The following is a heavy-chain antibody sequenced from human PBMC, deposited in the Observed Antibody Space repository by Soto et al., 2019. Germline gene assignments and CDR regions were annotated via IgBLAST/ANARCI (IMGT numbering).Heavy chain of an antibody. D-gene: IGHD5-12*01. V-gene: IGHV1-2*04. CDR3: ARGLEMATIQTAFDI. Sequence: ASVKVSCKASGYTFTGYYIHWVRQAPGQGLEWMGWTNPNSGGTNYAQKFQGWVNMTRGTSISTAYMELSRLRSDDTAVYYCARGLEMATIQTAFDIWGQGTMVTVSS. CDR2: TNPNSGGT. J-gene: IGHJ3*02. CDR1: GYTFTGYY.